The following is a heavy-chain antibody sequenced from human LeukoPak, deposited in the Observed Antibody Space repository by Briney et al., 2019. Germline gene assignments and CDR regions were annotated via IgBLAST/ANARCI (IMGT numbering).Heavy chain of an antibody. D-gene: IGHD1-26*01. Sequence: ASVKVSCKTSGGTFTSYAITWVRQAPGQGLEWMGKIIPISGTTNYAQKFQGRVTFTADESTSTAYMELSSLRAEDTALYYCARKLRLGGNWFDPWGQGTLVTVSS. V-gene: IGHV1-69*13. CDR3: ARKLRLGGNWFDP. CDR2: IIPISGTT. J-gene: IGHJ5*02. CDR1: GGTFTSYA.